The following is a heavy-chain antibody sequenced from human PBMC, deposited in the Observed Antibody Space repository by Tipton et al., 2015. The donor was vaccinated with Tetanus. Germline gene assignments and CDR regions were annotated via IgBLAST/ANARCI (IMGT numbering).Heavy chain of an antibody. J-gene: IGHJ5*02. CDR1: GGPIRGYY. D-gene: IGHD1-26*01. Sequence: LRLSCVVSGGPIRGYYWSWIRQPPGKELEWIGWIYYSGSTKYNPSLKSRVTMSVDTSKNQFSLKLRSVSAADTAVYYCARVGSSVGPWGQGTQVSVSS. V-gene: IGHV4-59*01. CDR2: IYYSGST. CDR3: ARVGSSVGP.